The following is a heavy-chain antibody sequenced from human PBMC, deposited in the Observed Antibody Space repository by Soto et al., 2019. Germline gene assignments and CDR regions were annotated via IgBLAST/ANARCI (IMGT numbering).Heavy chain of an antibody. D-gene: IGHD5-18*01. J-gene: IGHJ6*02. V-gene: IGHV4-34*01. Sequence: SETLSLTCVVYGGSFSGIYWSWIRQPPGKGLEWIGEINHSGSTNYSPSLESRVTISLDTSNNQFSLKLSSVTAADTAVYYCARGPGYSYGYSVYYYYYGMDVWGQGTTVTVSS. CDR3: ARGPGYSYGYSVYYYYYGMDV. CDR1: GGSFSGIY. CDR2: INHSGST.